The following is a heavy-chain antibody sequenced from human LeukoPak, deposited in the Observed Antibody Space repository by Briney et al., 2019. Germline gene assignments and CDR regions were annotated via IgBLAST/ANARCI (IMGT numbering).Heavy chain of an antibody. D-gene: IGHD2-2*02. CDR3: AKTPTNWYTLDY. CDR2: ILHDGSKK. Sequence: GGSLRLSCAASGFTFSGYAMHWVRQAPGKGLEWVAVILHDGSKKYYVDSVKGRFTISRDNSVNTLFLQLDSLRPEDSAVYYCAKTPTNWYTLDYWGQGTLVTVSS. V-gene: IGHV3-30*18. J-gene: IGHJ4*02. CDR1: GFTFSGYA.